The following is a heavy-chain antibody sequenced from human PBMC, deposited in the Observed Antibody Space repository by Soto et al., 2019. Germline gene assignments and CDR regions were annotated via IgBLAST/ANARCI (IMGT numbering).Heavy chain of an antibody. CDR2: IKSDGIST. D-gene: IGHD6-6*01. V-gene: IGHV3-74*03. Sequence: GGSLRLSCAASGFTFSSYWMHWVRQAPGKGLVWVSRIKSDGISTTYADSVKGRFTISRDNAKNTLYLQMNSLRAEDTAVYYCVRNRGSSSPYMDVWGKGTTVTVSS. J-gene: IGHJ6*03. CDR1: GFTFSSYW. CDR3: VRNRGSSSPYMDV.